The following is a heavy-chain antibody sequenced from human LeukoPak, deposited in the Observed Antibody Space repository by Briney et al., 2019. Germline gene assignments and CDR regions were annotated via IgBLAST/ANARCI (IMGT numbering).Heavy chain of an antibody. Sequence: NPGGSLRLSCAASGFTFSSYSMNWVRQAPGKGLEWFSSISSSSSYIYYADSVKGRFTISRDNATTSLYLQLNRMRAEDTAVYYCARAPYYDFSWGQGTLVTVSS. CDR2: ISSSSSYI. CDR3: ARAPYYDFS. J-gene: IGHJ5*02. D-gene: IGHD3-3*01. V-gene: IGHV3-21*01. CDR1: GFTFSSYS.